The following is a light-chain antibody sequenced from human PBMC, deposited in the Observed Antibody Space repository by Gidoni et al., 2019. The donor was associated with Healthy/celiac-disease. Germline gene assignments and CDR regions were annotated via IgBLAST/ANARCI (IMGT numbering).Light chain of an antibody. V-gene: IGLV3-21*02. CDR3: QVWDSSSDPYVV. CDR2: DDS. CDR1: NIGSKS. J-gene: IGLJ2*01. Sequence: SYVLTQPPSVSVAPGQTARITCGGKNIGSKSVHWYQQKPGQAPVLVVYDDSDRPSGIPERFSGSNSGNTATLTISRVEAGDEADYYCQVWDSSSDPYVVFGGGTKLTVL.